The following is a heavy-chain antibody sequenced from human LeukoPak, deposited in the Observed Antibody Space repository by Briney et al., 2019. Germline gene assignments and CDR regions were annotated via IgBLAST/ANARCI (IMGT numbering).Heavy chain of an antibody. J-gene: IGHJ4*02. Sequence: SVNVSCKASGGSFSSYAISWVRQAPGQGLEWMGRIIPILGIANYAQKFQGRVTITADKSTSTAYMELSSLRSEDTAVHYCARVSIAAAGTGDGALDFDYWGQGTLVTVSS. V-gene: IGHV1-69*04. D-gene: IGHD6-13*01. CDR2: IIPILGIA. CDR1: GGSFSSYA. CDR3: ARVSIAAAGTGDGALDFDY.